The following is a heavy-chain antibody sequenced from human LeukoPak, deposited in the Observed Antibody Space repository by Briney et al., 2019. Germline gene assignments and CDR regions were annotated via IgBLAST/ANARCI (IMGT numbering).Heavy chain of an antibody. D-gene: IGHD4-23*01. CDR1: GFTFSSYP. CDR3: AKALVTGGLFDS. V-gene: IGHV3-23*01. Sequence: GGSLRLSCVASGFTFSSYPMSWVRQALGKGLEWVSAISASGSGTYYADSVKGRFTISRDNSKNTLFLQMNSLRAEDTAIYYCAKALVTGGLFDSWGQGTLVTVSS. J-gene: IGHJ4*02. CDR2: ISASGSGT.